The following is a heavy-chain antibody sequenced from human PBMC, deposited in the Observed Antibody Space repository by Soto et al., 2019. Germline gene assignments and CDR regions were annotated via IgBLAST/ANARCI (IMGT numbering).Heavy chain of an antibody. CDR1: EFRFSSYA. Sequence: GGSLRLSCCASEFRFSSYAMNWVRQAPGKGLEWVSGISGSGDTTNYADSVKGRFTISRDNSKNTLYLQMNSLRAEDTAVYYCARVYYDSSGYYSYDAFDIWGQGTMVTVSS. CDR3: ARVYYDSSGYYSYDAFDI. J-gene: IGHJ3*02. V-gene: IGHV3-23*01. D-gene: IGHD3-22*01. CDR2: ISGSGDTT.